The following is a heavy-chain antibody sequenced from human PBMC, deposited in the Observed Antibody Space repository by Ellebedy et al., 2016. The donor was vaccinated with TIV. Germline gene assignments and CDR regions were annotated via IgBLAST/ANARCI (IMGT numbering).Heavy chain of an antibody. CDR3: ARSRSSGWLHTPDY. D-gene: IGHD6-19*01. Sequence: AASVKVSCKASGYTFTGYYMHWVRQAPGQGLEWMGWINPNSGGTNYAQKFQGWVTMTRDTSISTAYMELSSLTSEDTAVYYCARSRSSGWLHTPDYWGQGTLVIVSS. J-gene: IGHJ4*02. CDR2: INPNSGGT. V-gene: IGHV1-2*04. CDR1: GYTFTGYY.